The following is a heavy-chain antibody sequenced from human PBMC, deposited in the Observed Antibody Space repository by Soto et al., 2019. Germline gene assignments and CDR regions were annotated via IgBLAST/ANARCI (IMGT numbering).Heavy chain of an antibody. D-gene: IGHD4-17*01. CDR2: VSAHTGDS. V-gene: IGHV1-18*01. Sequence: QVQLVQSGAEVKKPGASVKVSCKASGYPFGGYAIGWVRQAPGQGREWMGWVSAHTGDSGYAQRFQGRVTLTTETSTSTAYMELRGLRSDDTAVYYGARPATSYGDYGWALAYWGQGTLVTVSS. J-gene: IGHJ4*02. CDR3: ARPATSYGDYGWALAY. CDR1: GYPFGGYA.